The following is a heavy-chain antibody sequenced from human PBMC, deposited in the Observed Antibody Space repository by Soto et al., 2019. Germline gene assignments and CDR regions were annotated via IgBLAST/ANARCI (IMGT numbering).Heavy chain of an antibody. Sequence: GGSLRLSCAASGFTFSSYAMHWVRQAPGKVLEWVAVISYDGSNKYYADSVKGRFTISRDNSKNTLYLQMNSLRAEDTAVYYCAREGIVVVPAATYYYYYGMDVWGQGTTVTVSS. J-gene: IGHJ6*02. CDR3: AREGIVVVPAATYYYYYGMDV. CDR1: GFTFSSYA. D-gene: IGHD2-2*01. CDR2: ISYDGSNK. V-gene: IGHV3-30-3*01.